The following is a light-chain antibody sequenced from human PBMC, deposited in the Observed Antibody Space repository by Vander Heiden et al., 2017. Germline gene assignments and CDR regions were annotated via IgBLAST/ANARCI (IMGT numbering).Light chain of an antibody. CDR2: EVT. Sequence: QSALTQPASVPGSPGQSITLSCTGTNRDIGSYNFVSWYQQHPGRAPKLLIYEVTNRPSGVSNRFSGSKSGNTASLTVSGLQAEDEADYYCSSYRDSSTVVFGGGTKLTV. CDR1: NRDIGSYNF. V-gene: IGLV2-14*03. CDR3: SSYRDSSTVV. J-gene: IGLJ2*01.